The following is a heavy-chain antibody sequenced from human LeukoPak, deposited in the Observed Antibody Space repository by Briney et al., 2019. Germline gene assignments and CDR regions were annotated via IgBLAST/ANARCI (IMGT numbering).Heavy chain of an antibody. J-gene: IGHJ4*02. D-gene: IGHD3-22*01. Sequence: SETLSLTCTVSGGSICSSRYYWGWIRQPPGKGLEWIGSIYYSGSTYYNPSLKSRVTISVDTSKNQFSLKLSSVTSADTAVYYCARRYYFDIRWGEGTLVTVSS. V-gene: IGHV4-39*01. CDR1: GGSICSSRYY. CDR2: IYYSGST. CDR3: ARRYYFDIR.